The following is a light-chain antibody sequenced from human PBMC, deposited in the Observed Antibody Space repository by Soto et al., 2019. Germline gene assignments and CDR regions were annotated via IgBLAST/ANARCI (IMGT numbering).Light chain of an antibody. CDR2: KAS. Sequence: DIQMTQSPSTLSASVGDRVTITCRASQSISSWLAWYQQKPGKDPKLLIYKASILESGVPPRFSGSRSGTEFTLTTSSLQPYGFETYYCQDYKSYSSIGQGTKLEIK. CDR1: QSISSW. V-gene: IGKV1-5*03. J-gene: IGKJ2*01. CDR3: QDYKSYSS.